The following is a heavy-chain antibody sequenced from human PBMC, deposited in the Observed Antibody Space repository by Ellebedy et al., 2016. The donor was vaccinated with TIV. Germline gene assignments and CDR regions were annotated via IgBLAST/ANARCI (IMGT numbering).Heavy chain of an antibody. J-gene: IGHJ4*02. CDR3: ASTDHLESYYFDY. CDR1: GGSFSGYC. Sequence: MPSETLSLTCAVYGGSFSGYCWSWIRKPPGKGLEWIGEINHSGSTNYNPSLKSRVTISVDTSKNQFSLKLSYVTAADTAVYYCASTDHLESYYFDYWGQGTLVTVSS. V-gene: IGHV4-34*01. CDR2: INHSGST. D-gene: IGHD3-3*01.